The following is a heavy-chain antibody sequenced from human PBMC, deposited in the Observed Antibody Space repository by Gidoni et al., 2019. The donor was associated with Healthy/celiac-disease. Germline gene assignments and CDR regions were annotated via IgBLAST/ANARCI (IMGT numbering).Heavy chain of an antibody. CDR3: ARIITSDFWSGYYPADFDY. D-gene: IGHD3-3*01. CDR2: IFSNDEK. J-gene: IGHJ4*02. CDR1: GFSLSNARMG. Sequence: QVTLKESGPVLVKPTETLTLTCTVSGFSLSNARMGVSWIRQPPGKALEWLAHIFSNDEKSYSTSLKSRLTISKDTSKSQVVLTMTNMDPVDTATYYGARIITSDFWSGYYPADFDYWGQGTLVTVSS. V-gene: IGHV2-26*01.